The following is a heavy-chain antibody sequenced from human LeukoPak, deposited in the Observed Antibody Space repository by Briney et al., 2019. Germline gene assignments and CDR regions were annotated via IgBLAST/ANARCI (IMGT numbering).Heavy chain of an antibody. Sequence: SETLSLTCTVSGVSISNYFWSWLRQPAGKGLEWIGRIYPSGTTNYNPSLKSRVTMSVDTSKNQFSLRLRSVTAADTAVYYCARGQGHCSGGTCYSKWVDRWGQGTLVTVSS. V-gene: IGHV4-4*07. J-gene: IGHJ5*02. CDR2: IYPSGTT. CDR3: ARGQGHCSGGTCYSKWVDR. CDR1: GVSISNYF. D-gene: IGHD2-15*01.